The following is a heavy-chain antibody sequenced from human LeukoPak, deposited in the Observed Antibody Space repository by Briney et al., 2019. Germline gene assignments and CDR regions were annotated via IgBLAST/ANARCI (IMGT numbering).Heavy chain of an antibody. D-gene: IGHD5-24*01. CDR2: IWDDGNKK. CDR3: ASSMAYNCLDY. CDR1: GFTFSHYG. Sequence: PGGSLRLSCAASGFTFSHYGMHWVRQAPGKGLEWVALIWDDGNKKSHADTVKGRFTISRDNAKNTLYLQMNSLRPEDTAVYYCASSMAYNCLDYWGQGTLVTVSS. J-gene: IGHJ4*02. V-gene: IGHV3-33*01.